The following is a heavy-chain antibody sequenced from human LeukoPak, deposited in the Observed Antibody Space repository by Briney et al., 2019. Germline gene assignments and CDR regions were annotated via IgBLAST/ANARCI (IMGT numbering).Heavy chain of an antibody. V-gene: IGHV4-34*01. J-gene: IGHJ4*02. CDR3: ARGRYSYGTFDY. CDR2: INHSGST. CDR1: GGSFSGYY. Sequence: SETLSLTCAVYGGSFSGYYWSWIRQPPGKGLEWIGEINHSGSTDYNPSLKSRVTMSVDTSKNQFSLKLSSVTAADTALYYCARGRYSYGTFDYWGQGTLVTVSS. D-gene: IGHD5-18*01.